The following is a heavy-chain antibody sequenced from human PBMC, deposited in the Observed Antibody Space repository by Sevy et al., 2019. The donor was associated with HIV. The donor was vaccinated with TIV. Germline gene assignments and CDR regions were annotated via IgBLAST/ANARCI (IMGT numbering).Heavy chain of an antibody. Sequence: ASVKVSCKASGYTFTSYDINWVRQATGQGLEWMGWMNPNSGNTGYAQKFQGRVTMTRNTSISTAYMDLRSLRSEDTAMYYCARAGSGWYDHYFDPWGQGTRVTVSS. V-gene: IGHV1-8*01. J-gene: IGHJ4*02. CDR2: MNPNSGNT. CDR3: ARAGSGWYDHYFDP. D-gene: IGHD6-19*01. CDR1: GYTFTSYD.